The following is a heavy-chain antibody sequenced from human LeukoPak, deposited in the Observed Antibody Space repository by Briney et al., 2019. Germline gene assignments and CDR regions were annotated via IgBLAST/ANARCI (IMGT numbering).Heavy chain of an antibody. Sequence: SETLSLTCTVSGGAISSGGYYWSWIRQHPGKGLEWIGYIYYSGITYYNPSLKSRVTISVDTSKNEFSLKLSSVTAADTAVYYCARDRDRPYSSSGWGMDVWGQGTTVTVSS. CDR3: ARDRDRPYSSSGWGMDV. J-gene: IGHJ6*02. V-gene: IGHV4-31*03. D-gene: IGHD6-6*01. CDR1: GGAISSGGYY. CDR2: IYYSGIT.